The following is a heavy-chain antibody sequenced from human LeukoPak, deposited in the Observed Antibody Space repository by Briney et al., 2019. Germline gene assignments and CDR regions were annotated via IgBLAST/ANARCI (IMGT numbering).Heavy chain of an antibody. J-gene: IGHJ4*02. CDR2: IHADGRT. V-gene: IGHV4-39*07. D-gene: IGHD6-25*01. Sequence: PSETLSLTCTVSGGSISGSRTWGWVRPPPGKGPEWIGNIHADGRTASNPSLKSRVTISLDTSTNQFSLTVNSVTAADAAFYYCARVLTAAGLDFWGQGSLVTISS. CDR3: ARVLTAAGLDF. CDR1: GGSISGSRT.